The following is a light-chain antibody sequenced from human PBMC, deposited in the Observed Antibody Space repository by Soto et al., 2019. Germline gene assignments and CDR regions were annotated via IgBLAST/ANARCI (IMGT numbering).Light chain of an antibody. J-gene: IGKJ1*01. CDR1: QSVSGW. CDR2: AAS. V-gene: IGKV1-5*01. CDR3: QQYDSVPGT. Sequence: DIPMTQSPSTLSASVGDTVTVTCRASQSVSGWLAWYQQKPGEAPTLLIYAASALPSGVPSRFSGSGSGTNFTLTIGSLQPDDFATYYCQQYDSVPGTFGPGTKVEI.